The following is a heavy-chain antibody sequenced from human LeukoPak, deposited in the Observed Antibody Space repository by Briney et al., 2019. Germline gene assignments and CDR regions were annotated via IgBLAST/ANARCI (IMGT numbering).Heavy chain of an antibody. V-gene: IGHV3-9*01. CDR1: GFTFDDYA. CDR3: AKDPMGYYDSSGAGYYFDY. CDR2: ISWNSGSI. J-gene: IGHJ4*02. D-gene: IGHD3-22*01. Sequence: PGGPLRLSCAASGFTFDDYAMHWVRQAPGKGLEWVSGISWNSGSIGYADSVKGRFTISRDNAKSSLYLQMNSLRAEDTALYYCAKDPMGYYDSSGAGYYFDYWGQGTLVTVSS.